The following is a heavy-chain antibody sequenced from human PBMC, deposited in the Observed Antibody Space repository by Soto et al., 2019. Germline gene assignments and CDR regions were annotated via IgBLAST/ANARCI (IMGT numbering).Heavy chain of an antibody. J-gene: IGHJ1*01. V-gene: IGHV1-18*01. D-gene: IGHD1-1*01. CDR3: ARGRTVSSIGPLLV. Sequence: QIQLVQSGAEVKKPGASVKVSCKASGYNFLNFGVSWVRQAPGQGLEWMGWVSPKSGNTKYARKVQGRVTMTTDTSTTRAYRELRGLRSDDAAVYYCARGRTVSSIGPLLVWGQGTLVSVSS. CDR2: VSPKSGNT. CDR1: GYNFLNFG.